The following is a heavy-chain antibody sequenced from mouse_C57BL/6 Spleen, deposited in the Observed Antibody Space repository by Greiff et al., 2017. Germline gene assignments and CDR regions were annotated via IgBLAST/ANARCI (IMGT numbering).Heavy chain of an antibody. J-gene: IGHJ4*01. CDR3: ARWEGDYDMDY. D-gene: IGHD4-1*01. CDR2: IYPGSGST. CDR1: GYTFTSYW. V-gene: IGHV1-55*01. Sequence: QVQLQQPGAELVKPGASVKMSCKASGYTFTSYWITWVKQRPGQGLEWIGDIYPGSGSTNYNEKFKSKATLTVDTSSSTAYIQLSSLTSEDSAVYDCARWEGDYDMDYWGQGTSVTVSS.